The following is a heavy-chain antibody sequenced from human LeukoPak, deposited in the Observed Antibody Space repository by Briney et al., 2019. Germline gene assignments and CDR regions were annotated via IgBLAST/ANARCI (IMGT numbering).Heavy chain of an antibody. J-gene: IGHJ4*02. CDR3: AREGSRSIEPPDY. D-gene: IGHD2-2*01. V-gene: IGHV3-48*01. CDR1: GFTFSTYN. CDR2: ISSGSSTI. Sequence: GGSLRLSCAVSGFTFSTYNMNWVRQAPGKGLEWVSYISSGSSTIYYADSVKGRFTISRDNAKNSLYLQMNSLRAEDTALYYCAREGSRSIEPPDYWGQGTLVTVSS.